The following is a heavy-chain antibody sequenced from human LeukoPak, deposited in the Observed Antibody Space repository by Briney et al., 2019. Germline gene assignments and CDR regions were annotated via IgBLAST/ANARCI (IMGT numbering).Heavy chain of an antibody. J-gene: IGHJ4*02. V-gene: IGHV4-39*01. CDR3: ARHDYDSSGYYDY. D-gene: IGHD3-22*01. Sequence: SETLSLTCTVSGGSISSSSYYWGWIRQPPGKGLKWIGSIYYSGSTYYNPSLKSRVTISVDTSKNQFSLNLSSVTAADTAVYYCARHDYDSSGYYDYWGQGTLVTVSS. CDR2: IYYSGST. CDR1: GGSISSSSYY.